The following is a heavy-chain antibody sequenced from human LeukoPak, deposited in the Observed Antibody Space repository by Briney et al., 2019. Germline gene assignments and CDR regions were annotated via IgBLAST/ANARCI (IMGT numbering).Heavy chain of an antibody. CDR2: IYHSRST. D-gene: IGHD6-25*01. V-gene: IGHV4-4*02. CDR3: AREAAGQWFDP. J-gene: IGHJ5*02. CDR1: GGSTSSSYW. Sequence: SGTLSLACAVSGGSTSSSYWWSWVRQPPGKGLEWIGKIYHSRSTSYNPSLKSRVTISVDKSNNQFSLKLSSVTAADTAVYYCAREAAGQWFDPWGQGTLVTVSS.